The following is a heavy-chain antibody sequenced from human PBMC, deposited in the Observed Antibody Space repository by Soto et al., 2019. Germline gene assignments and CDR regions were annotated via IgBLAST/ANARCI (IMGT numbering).Heavy chain of an antibody. J-gene: IGHJ4*02. Sequence: QLQLQESGPGLVKPSETLSLTCTVSGGSISSSSYYWGWIRQPPGKGLEWIGSIYYSGSTPYNPSLKSRVTISIDKSKNQFSLNLRSGTAADTAVYYCASVTGDKVYWGQGTLVTVSS. D-gene: IGHD7-27*01. CDR3: ASVTGDKVY. CDR1: GGSISSSSYY. V-gene: IGHV4-39*01. CDR2: IYYSGST.